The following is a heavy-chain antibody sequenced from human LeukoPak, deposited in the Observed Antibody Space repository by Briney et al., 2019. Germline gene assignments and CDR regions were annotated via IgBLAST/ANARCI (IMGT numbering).Heavy chain of an antibody. J-gene: IGHJ4*02. V-gene: IGHV1-69*01. D-gene: IGHD5-18*01. CDR2: IIPIFGTA. CDR1: GGTFSSYA. Sequence: SVKVSCKASGGTFSSYAISWVRQAPGQGLEWMGGIIPIFGTANYAQKFQGRVTITADESTSTAYMELSSLRSEDTAVYYCASPSVDTAMVPTFFDYWGQGTLVTVSS. CDR3: ASPSVDTAMVPTFFDY.